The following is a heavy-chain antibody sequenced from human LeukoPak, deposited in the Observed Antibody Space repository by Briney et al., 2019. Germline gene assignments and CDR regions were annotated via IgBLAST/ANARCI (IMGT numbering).Heavy chain of an antibody. CDR2: VSSSSSYI. D-gene: IGHD3-22*01. CDR1: GFTFSSYS. J-gene: IGHJ4*02. V-gene: IGHV3-21*01. Sequence: SGGSLRLSCAASGFTFSSYSMNWVRQAPGKGLEWVSSVSSSSSYIYYADSVKGRFTISRDNAKNSLYLQMNSLRAEDTAVYYCARAGGYDSSGYDEFDYWGQGTLVTVSS. CDR3: ARAGGYDSSGYDEFDY.